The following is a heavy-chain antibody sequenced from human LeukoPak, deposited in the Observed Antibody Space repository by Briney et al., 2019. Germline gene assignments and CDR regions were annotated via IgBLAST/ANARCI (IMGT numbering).Heavy chain of an antibody. CDR3: AKGARRTFRLSSGLYRGSYYFDV. J-gene: IGHJ4*02. CDR2: ISYDGSNK. D-gene: IGHD6-19*01. Sequence: AGSLRLSCAASGFTFSSYAMHCGRQAPGKGLQWVAVISYDGSNKYYADSVKGRFTISRDNSKNTLYLQMNILTAEDTAVYYCAKGARRTFRLSSGLYRGSYYFDVWGQGTLVTV. CDR1: GFTFSSYA. V-gene: IGHV3-30*04.